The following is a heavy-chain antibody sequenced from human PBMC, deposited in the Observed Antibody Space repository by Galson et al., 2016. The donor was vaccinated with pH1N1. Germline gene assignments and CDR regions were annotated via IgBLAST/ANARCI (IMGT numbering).Heavy chain of an antibody. V-gene: IGHV3-74*01. J-gene: IGHJ4*02. CDR3: ARVRLILPGDPTGYFDL. CDR1: GFTFSSFW. CDR2: ISTEGSSV. Sequence: SLRLSCAASGFTFSSFWMHWVRQVPGKGLVWASRISTEGSSVSYADSVKGRFTISRDNARSTLCLEMNSLTAEDTALYYCARVRLILPGDPTGYFDLWGQGTLVTSPQ. D-gene: IGHD7-27*01.